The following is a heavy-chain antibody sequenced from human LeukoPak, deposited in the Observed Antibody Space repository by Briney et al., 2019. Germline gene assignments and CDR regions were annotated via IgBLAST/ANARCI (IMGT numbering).Heavy chain of an antibody. J-gene: IGHJ4*02. D-gene: IGHD5-24*01. CDR2: IGSSSSTI. CDR3: AREMAVSEIARLGNDY. V-gene: IGHV3-48*01. Sequence: GGSLRLSCAASGFTFSSYSMNWVRQAPGKGLEWVSYIGSSSSTIYYADSVKGRFTISRDNAKNSLYLQMNSLRAEDTAVYYCAREMAVSEIARLGNDYWGQGTLVTVSS. CDR1: GFTFSSYS.